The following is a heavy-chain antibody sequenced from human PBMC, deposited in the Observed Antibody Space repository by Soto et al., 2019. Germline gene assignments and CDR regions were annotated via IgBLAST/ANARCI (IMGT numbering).Heavy chain of an antibody. Sequence: SETLSLTCTVSGGSISSGGYYWSWIRQHPGKGLEWIGYIYYIGSTYYNPSLRGRVTISIDTSKNQFSLKLSSVTAADTAVYYCARSTGAGTWFWFDPWGQGTLVTVSS. V-gene: IGHV4-31*03. D-gene: IGHD6-19*01. CDR1: GGSISSGGYY. CDR2: IYYIGST. J-gene: IGHJ5*02. CDR3: ARSTGAGTWFWFDP.